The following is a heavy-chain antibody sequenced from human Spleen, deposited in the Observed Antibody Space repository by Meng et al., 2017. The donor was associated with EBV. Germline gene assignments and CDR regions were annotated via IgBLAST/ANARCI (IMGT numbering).Heavy chain of an antibody. D-gene: IGHD2-15*01. CDR1: VYSFAILNG. J-gene: IGHJ5*02. CDR3: ATVHCSGGGCPGGS. CDR2: IYHSGHT. Sequence: LQESCHGRLSLSGPPSVSCPVSVYSFAILNGWTWARPPPGKGLEWIGEIYHSGHTNYNPSLRSRVIMSVDKSKNQFSLDLTSVTAADTAIYYCATVHCSGGGCPGGSWGQGTLVTVSS. V-gene: IGHV4-4*02.